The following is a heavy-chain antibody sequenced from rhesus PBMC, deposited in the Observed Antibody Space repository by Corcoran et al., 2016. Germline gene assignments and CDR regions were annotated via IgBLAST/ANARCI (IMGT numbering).Heavy chain of an antibody. CDR1: GGSISSSY. CDR2: IYGSGSKT. Sequence: QLQLQESGPGLVKPSETLSVTCAVSGGSISSSYWSWIRQAPGKGLEWIGYIYGSGSKTNFNPSLKSRVTLSVDTSKTQCSLKLSSVTAADTAVYFCARAVGISGSYWEHSLDVWGRGVLVTVSS. J-gene: IGHJ5-2*02. D-gene: IGHD3-16*01. CDR3: ARAVGISGSYWEHSLDV. V-gene: IGHV4-169*01.